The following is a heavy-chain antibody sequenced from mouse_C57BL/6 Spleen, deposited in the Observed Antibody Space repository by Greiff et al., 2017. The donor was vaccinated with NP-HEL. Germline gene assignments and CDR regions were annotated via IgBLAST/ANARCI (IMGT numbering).Heavy chain of an antibody. CDR2: ISYDGSN. D-gene: IGHD2-4*01. J-gene: IGHJ2*01. CDR3: ARGGLRLYYFDY. V-gene: IGHV3-6*01. Sequence: VQLKQSGPGLVKPSQSLSLTCSVTGYSITSGYYWNWIRQFPGNKLEWMGYISYDGSNNYNPSLKNRISITRDTSKNQFFLKLNSVTTEDTATYYCARGGLRLYYFDYWGQGTTLTVSS. CDR1: GYSITSGYY.